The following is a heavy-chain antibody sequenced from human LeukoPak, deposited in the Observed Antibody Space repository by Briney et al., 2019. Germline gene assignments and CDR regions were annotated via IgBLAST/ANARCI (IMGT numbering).Heavy chain of an antibody. Sequence: GGSLRLSCAASGSTFTSYAMSWVRQAPGKGLEWVSSISGSGGSTFYVDSVKGRFTISRDNTKNTLYLQMNSLRAEDTALYYCAKDPQRGSPYYFDYWGQGTLVTVSS. CDR1: GSTFTSYA. CDR2: ISGSGGST. V-gene: IGHV3-23*01. D-gene: IGHD1-26*01. J-gene: IGHJ4*02. CDR3: AKDPQRGSPYYFDY.